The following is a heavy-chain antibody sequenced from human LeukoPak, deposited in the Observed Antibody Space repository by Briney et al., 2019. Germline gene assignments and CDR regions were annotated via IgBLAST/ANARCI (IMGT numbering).Heavy chain of an antibody. Sequence: ASVKVSCKASGYTFTSSDIHWVRQATGQGLEWMGWMNPNSGNTGYAQKFQARVTMTRNTSISTAYMELSGLRSEDTAVYYCATVGQRYYYYGMDVWGQGATVTVSS. J-gene: IGHJ6*02. CDR3: ATVGQRYYYYGMDV. CDR1: GYTFTSSD. D-gene: IGHD1-14*01. V-gene: IGHV1-8*01. CDR2: MNPNSGNT.